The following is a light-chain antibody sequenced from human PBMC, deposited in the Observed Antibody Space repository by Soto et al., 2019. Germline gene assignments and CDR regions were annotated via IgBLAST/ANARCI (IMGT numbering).Light chain of an antibody. CDR1: QSLLHSNGYNY. CDR3: MQALQTPVT. CDR2: LGS. J-gene: IGKJ1*01. V-gene: IGKV2-28*01. Sequence: DIVMTQYPLSLPVTPGEPACISCRSSQSLLHSNGYNYLDWYLQKPGQSPQLLIDLGSNRASGVPDRFSGSGSGTDFTLKISRVEAEDVGVYYCMQALQTPVTFGQGTKVEIK.